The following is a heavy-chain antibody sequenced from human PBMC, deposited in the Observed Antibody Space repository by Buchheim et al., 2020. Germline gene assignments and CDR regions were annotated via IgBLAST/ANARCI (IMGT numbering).Heavy chain of an antibody. V-gene: IGHV4-39*07. J-gene: IGHJ4*02. CDR3: ASNWGLYYFDY. CDR1: GGSISSSSYS. Sequence: QLQLQESGPGLVNPSGTLSLTCSVSGGSISSSSYSWGWIRQPPGKGLEWIGSVYYSGSAFYNPALESRVIILVDRSKSQFSLHLNSVTAADTAMYYCASNWGLYYFDYWGQGTL. CDR2: VYYSGSA. D-gene: IGHD7-27*01.